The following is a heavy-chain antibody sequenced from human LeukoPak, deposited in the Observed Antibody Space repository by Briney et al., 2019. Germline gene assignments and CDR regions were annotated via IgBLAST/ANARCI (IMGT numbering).Heavy chain of an antibody. CDR2: ISGSGVST. CDR3: ARHLSGVTGYTYGRGIDY. CDR1: GFTFSSFG. Sequence: GGTLRLSCAASGFTFSSFGMSWVRQAPGKGLEWVSAISGSGVSTYYADSVKGRFTISRDNSLYLQMSSLRAEDTAVYYCARHLSGVTGYTYGRGIDYWGQGTLVTVSS. V-gene: IGHV3-23*01. J-gene: IGHJ4*02. D-gene: IGHD5-18*01.